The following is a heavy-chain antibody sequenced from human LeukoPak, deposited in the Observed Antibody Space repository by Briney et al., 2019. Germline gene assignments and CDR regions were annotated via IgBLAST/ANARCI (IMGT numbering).Heavy chain of an antibody. V-gene: IGHV3-30*04. Sequence: GGSLRLSCAASGFTFSSYAMHWVRQAPGKGLEWVAVISYDGSNKYYADSVKGRFTISRDNSKNTLYLQMNSLRAEDTAVYYCARDGFLGATNFDYWGQGTLVTVSS. CDR3: ARDGFLGATNFDY. CDR2: ISYDGSNK. D-gene: IGHD1-26*01. CDR1: GFTFSSYA. J-gene: IGHJ4*02.